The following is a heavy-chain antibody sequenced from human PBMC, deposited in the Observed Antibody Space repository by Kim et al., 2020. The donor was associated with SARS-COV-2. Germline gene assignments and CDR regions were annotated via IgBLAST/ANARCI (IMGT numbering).Heavy chain of an antibody. J-gene: IGHJ3*02. V-gene: IGHV1-69*01. CDR3: ARDRGAAFDI. CDR2: TA. Sequence: TANYAQKFQGRVTITADESTSTAYMELSSLRSEDTAVYYCARDRGAAFDIWGQGTMVTVSS.